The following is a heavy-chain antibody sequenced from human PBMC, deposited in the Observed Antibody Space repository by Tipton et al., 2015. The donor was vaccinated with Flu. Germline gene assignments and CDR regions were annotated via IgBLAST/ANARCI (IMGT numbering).Heavy chain of an antibody. Sequence: TLSLTCAVYGGSFSGYYWSWIRQPPGKGLEWIGEINHSGSTNYNPSLKSRVTISVDTSKNQFSLKLSSVTAADTAVYYCARGRRYYYGSGSYPGGYYYYYGMDVWGQGTTVTVSS. D-gene: IGHD3-10*01. CDR3: ARGRRYYYGSGSYPGGYYYYYGMDV. CDR2: INHSGST. CDR1: GGSFSGYY. V-gene: IGHV4-34*01. J-gene: IGHJ6*02.